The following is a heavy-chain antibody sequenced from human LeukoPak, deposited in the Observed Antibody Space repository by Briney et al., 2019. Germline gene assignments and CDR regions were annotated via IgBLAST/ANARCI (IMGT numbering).Heavy chain of an antibody. CDR3: AREGVGGAYAMDV. Sequence: ASVKVSCRTSGYTFAAYYIHWVRQAPGQGLEWMGWVNPNGGVTNYAQKFKDRLTMTRDTSISTAYMELSSLESDDTAVYFCAREGVGGAYAMDVWGQGTTVTVSS. CDR2: VNPNGGVT. V-gene: IGHV1-2*02. CDR1: GYTFAAYY. J-gene: IGHJ6*02. D-gene: IGHD2-21*01.